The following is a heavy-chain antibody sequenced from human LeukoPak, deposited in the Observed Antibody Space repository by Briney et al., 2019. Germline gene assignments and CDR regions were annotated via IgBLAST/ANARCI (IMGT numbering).Heavy chain of an antibody. D-gene: IGHD1-26*01. CDR1: GFTFSSYG. V-gene: IGHV3-23*01. CDR3: AKDESKWELLDAFDI. CDR2: ISGSGGST. J-gene: IGHJ3*02. Sequence: PGGSLRLSCAASGFTFSSYGMSWVRQAPGKGLEWVSAISGSGGSTYYADSVKGRFTISRDNSKNTLYLQMNSLRAEDTAVYYCAKDESKWELLDAFDIWGQGTMVTVSS.